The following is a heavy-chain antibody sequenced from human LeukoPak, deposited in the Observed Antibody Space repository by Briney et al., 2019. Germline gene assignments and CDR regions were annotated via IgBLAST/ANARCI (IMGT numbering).Heavy chain of an antibody. CDR1: GGSISSSSYY. D-gene: IGHD3-22*01. V-gene: IGHV4-39*07. CDR3: ARPYYYDSSGYYYDPHFDY. J-gene: IGHJ4*02. Sequence: PSETLSLTCTVSGGSISSSSYYWGWIRQPPGKGLGWIGSIYYSGSTNYNPSLKSRVTISVDTSKNQFSLKLSSVTAADTAVYYCARPYYYDSSGYYYDPHFDYWGQGTLVTVSS. CDR2: IYYSGST.